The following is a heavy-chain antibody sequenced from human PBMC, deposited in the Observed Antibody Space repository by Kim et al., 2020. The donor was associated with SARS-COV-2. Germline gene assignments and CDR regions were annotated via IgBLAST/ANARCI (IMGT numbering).Heavy chain of an antibody. V-gene: IGHV3-53*01. Sequence: YPATTKDRFTIARDKSKNTLSLQMNSLSAGDTAVYYCARSYGDYSDAFDIWGQGTMVTVSS. D-gene: IGHD4-17*01. J-gene: IGHJ3*02. CDR3: ARSYGDYSDAFDI.